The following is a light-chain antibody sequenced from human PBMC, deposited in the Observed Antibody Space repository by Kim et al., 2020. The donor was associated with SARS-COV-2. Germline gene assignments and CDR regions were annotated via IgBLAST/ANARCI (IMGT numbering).Light chain of an antibody. CDR2: GAS. CDR3: QQSHIART. CDR1: QSINTY. J-gene: IGKJ1*01. Sequence: DIQMTQSPSSLSASVGDRVTISCRASQSINTYLNWYQQKPGKAPNLLIYGASNLQSGVPSRFSGSGSGTDFTPTISSLQPEDSATYYCQQSHIARTFGQGTKVDIK. V-gene: IGKV1-39*01.